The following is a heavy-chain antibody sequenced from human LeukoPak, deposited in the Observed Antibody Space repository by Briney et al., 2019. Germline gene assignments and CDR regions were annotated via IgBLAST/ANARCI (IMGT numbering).Heavy chain of an antibody. J-gene: IGHJ6*03. CDR2: INPNSGGT. CDR1: GYIFTGYY. CDR3: ARLDHYYYYYMDV. V-gene: IGHV1-2*02. Sequence: ASVKVSCKASGYIFTGYYMHWVRQAPGQGLEWMGWINPNSGGTKYAQKFQGRVTMTRDTSINTAYMELRSLRSDDTAVYYCARLDHYYYYYMDVWGKGTTVTISS. D-gene: IGHD3/OR15-3a*01.